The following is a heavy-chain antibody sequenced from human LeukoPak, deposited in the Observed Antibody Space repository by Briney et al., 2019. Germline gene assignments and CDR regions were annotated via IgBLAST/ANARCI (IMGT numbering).Heavy chain of an antibody. Sequence: GGSLRLSCAASGFTFSSYAMSWVRQAPGKGLEWVSAISGSGGSTYYADSAKGRFTISRDNSKNTLYLQMNSLRAEDTAVYYCAKVGGKIAAAGNWFDPWGQGTLVTVSS. CDR1: GFTFSSYA. CDR2: ISGSGGST. CDR3: AKVGGKIAAAGNWFDP. V-gene: IGHV3-23*01. D-gene: IGHD6-13*01. J-gene: IGHJ5*02.